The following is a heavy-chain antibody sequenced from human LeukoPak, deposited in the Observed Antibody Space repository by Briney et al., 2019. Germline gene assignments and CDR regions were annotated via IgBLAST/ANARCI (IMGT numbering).Heavy chain of an antibody. D-gene: IGHD6-6*01. J-gene: IGHJ4*02. Sequence: GGTLRLSCAAAGFTFSRYGMSWVRQTPGRGLEWVAAISGSGGSTYYADSVKGRFTISRDNSKNTLFLQMNSLRAEDTAVYYCAKDPSCWGQGTLVTVSS. CDR2: ISGSGGST. CDR1: GFTFSRYG. V-gene: IGHV3-23*01. CDR3: AKDPSC.